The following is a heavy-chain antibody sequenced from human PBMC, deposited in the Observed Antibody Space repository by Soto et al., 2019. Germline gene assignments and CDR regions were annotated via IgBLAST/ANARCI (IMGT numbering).Heavy chain of an antibody. J-gene: IGHJ4*02. D-gene: IGHD3-3*01. CDR3: ARDMREPEPYYDFWSGHFDY. Sequence: ASVKVSCKASGYTFTSYYMHWVRQAPGQGLEWMGIINPSGGSTSYAQKFQGRVTMTRDTSTSTVYMELSSLRSEDTAVYYCARDMREPEPYYDFWSGHFDYWGQGTLVTVSS. CDR2: INPSGGST. CDR1: GYTFTSYY. V-gene: IGHV1-46*01.